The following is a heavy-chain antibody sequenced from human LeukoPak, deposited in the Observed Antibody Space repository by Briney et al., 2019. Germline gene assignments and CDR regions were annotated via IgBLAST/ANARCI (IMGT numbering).Heavy chain of an antibody. CDR2: ISSSDRYT. Sequence: GGSLRLSCAASGFIFSSYSMNWVRQAPGRGLEWVASISSSDRYTYYVDSVKGRFTISRDNGKNSLYLQMNSLRAEDTAVYYCARLYSNYGLGAFDIWGRGTMVTVTS. CDR3: ARLYSNYGLGAFDI. CDR1: GFIFSSYS. V-gene: IGHV3-21*04. J-gene: IGHJ3*02. D-gene: IGHD4-4*01.